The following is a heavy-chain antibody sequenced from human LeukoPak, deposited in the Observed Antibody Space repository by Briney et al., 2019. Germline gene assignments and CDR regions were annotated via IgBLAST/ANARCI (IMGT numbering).Heavy chain of an antibody. CDR2: IYYSGST. J-gene: IGHJ6*02. Sequence: PSETLSLTCTVSGGSIGSNSYYWGWIRQPPGKGLEWIGSIYYSGSTYYNPSLKSRVTISVDTSKNQFSLKLSSVTAADTAVYYCARDKCSSTSCSNEGYYYYGMDVWGQGTTVTVSS. CDR1: GGSIGSNSYY. CDR3: ARDKCSSTSCSNEGYYYYGMDV. D-gene: IGHD2-2*01. V-gene: IGHV4-39*07.